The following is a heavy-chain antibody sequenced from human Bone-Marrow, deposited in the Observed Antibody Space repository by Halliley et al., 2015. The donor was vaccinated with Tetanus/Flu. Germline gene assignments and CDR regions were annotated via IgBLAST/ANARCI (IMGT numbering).Heavy chain of an antibody. V-gene: IGHV4-31*01. CDR2: IYYSGST. CDR1: GGSIKSGGYY. J-gene: IGHJ4*02. CDR3: ARGNYYYGSGAHFDY. D-gene: IGHD3-10*01. Sequence: TLSLTCTVSGGSIKSGGYYWSWGRPHPREGPEWIGFIYYSGSTYYNPSLKSLVTISVDTSKNRFSLKLTSVTAADTAVYYCARGNYYYGSGAHFDYWGQGTLVTVSS.